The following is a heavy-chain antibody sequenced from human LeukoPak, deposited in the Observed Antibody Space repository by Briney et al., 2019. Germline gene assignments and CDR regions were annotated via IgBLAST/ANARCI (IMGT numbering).Heavy chain of an antibody. CDR1: GYTFTSYG. J-gene: IGHJ4*02. V-gene: IGHV1-18*01. D-gene: IGHD3-22*01. Sequence: ASVKVSCKASGYTFTSYGICWVRQAPGQGLEWMGWISAYNGNTNYAQKLQGRVTMTTDTSTSTAYMELRSLRSDDTAVYYCARGRGVAYYYDSSGYSSLDYWGQGTLVTVSS. CDR3: ARGRGVAYYYDSSGYSSLDY. CDR2: ISAYNGNT.